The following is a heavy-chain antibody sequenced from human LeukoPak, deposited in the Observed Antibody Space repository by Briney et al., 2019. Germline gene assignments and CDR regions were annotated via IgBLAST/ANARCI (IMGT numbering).Heavy chain of an antibody. V-gene: IGHV3-74*01. Sequence: PGGSLRLSCAVSGFTLRNYWMHWVRQPPGRGLVWVSHINGDGSNTGYADSVKGRSTISRDNAKNTLYLQINNLRPDDTAVYYCARGNYPSSFDSWGQGALVTVSS. J-gene: IGHJ4*02. CDR2: INGDGSNT. CDR1: GFTLRNYW. CDR3: ARGNYPSSFDS. D-gene: IGHD5-24*01.